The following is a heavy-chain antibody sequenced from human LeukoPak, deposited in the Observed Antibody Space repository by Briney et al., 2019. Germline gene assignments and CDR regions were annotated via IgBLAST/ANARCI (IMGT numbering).Heavy chain of an antibody. CDR2: ISRSSRTI. J-gene: IGHJ4*02. V-gene: IGHV3-48*02. CDR3: TAAGYSRYA. CDR1: GFTFSSYS. D-gene: IGHD6-13*01. Sequence: GGSLRLSCAASGFTFSSYSMNWVRQAPGKGLEWVSYISRSSRTIYYADSVKDRFTISRDNAKNSLFLQMNSLRDEDTAVYYCTAAGYSRYAGGQGTLVTVSS.